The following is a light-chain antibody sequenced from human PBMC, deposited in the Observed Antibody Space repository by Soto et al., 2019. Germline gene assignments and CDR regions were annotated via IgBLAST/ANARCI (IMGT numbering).Light chain of an antibody. CDR2: TAS. CDR1: QSISSH. Sequence: IRMTQSPSSLSACVGDTGTITCRASQSISSHFNWYQQKPGKAPNVXIYTASNLQSGVPSRFSGSGSGTDFTLTISSLQPEDFETYYCQQSYSTPISFGQGTRLEIK. J-gene: IGKJ5*01. V-gene: IGKV1-39*01. CDR3: QQSYSTPIS.